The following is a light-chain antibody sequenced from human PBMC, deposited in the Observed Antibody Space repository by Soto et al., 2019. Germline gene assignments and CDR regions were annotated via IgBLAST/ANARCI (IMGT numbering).Light chain of an antibody. CDR2: DVS. CDR3: SSYTGSSTLGVV. CDR1: SSDVGGYNY. V-gene: IGLV2-14*03. Sequence: QSALTQPASVSGSPGQSITISCTATSSDVGGYNYVSWYQQHPGKAPKLMVYDVSNRPSGVSNRFSGSKSGNTASLTISGLQAEDEADYYCSSYTGSSTLGVVFGGGTKLTVL. J-gene: IGLJ2*01.